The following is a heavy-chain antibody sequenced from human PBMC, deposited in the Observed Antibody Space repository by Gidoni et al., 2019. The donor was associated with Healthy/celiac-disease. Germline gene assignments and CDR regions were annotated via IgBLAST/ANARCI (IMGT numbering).Heavy chain of an antibody. J-gene: IGHJ4*02. V-gene: IGHV3-11*01. CDR2: ISSSGSTI. Sequence: QVQLVESGGGVVKPGGSLRLSCAASGFTFSDYYRSWIRQAPGKGVEWVSYISSSGSTIYYADSVKGRFTISRDNAKNSLYLQMNSLRAEDTAVYYCARPAIVVVPAATDYWGQGTLVTVSS. D-gene: IGHD2-2*01. CDR1: GFTFSDYY. CDR3: ARPAIVVVPAATDY.